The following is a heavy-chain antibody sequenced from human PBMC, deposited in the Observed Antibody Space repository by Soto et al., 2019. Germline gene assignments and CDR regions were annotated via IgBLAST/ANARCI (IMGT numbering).Heavy chain of an antibody. CDR3: ARDLAANWNYYGMDV. D-gene: IGHD1-1*01. Sequence: QVQLVESGGGVVQPGRSLRLSCAASGFTFSSYAMHWVRQAPGKGLEWVAVISYDGSNKYYADSVKGRFTISRDNSKNTLYLQMNSLRAEDTAVYYCARDLAANWNYYGMDVWGQGTTVTVSS. CDR2: ISYDGSNK. J-gene: IGHJ6*02. V-gene: IGHV3-30-3*01. CDR1: GFTFSSYA.